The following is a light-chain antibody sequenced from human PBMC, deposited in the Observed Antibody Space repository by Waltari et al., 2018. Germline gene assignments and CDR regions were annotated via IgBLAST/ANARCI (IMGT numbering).Light chain of an antibody. CDR3: QQRTYWPPT. J-gene: IGKJ4*01. CDR2: DAS. CDR1: QGISST. Sequence: EVVLTPSPATLSLSPGERVTLSCRASQGISSTLAWYQQKPGQAPRLLIFDASNRATGIPARFSGSGSGTDFTLTISTLEAEDSALYYCQQRTYWPPTFGGGTKVEIK. V-gene: IGKV3-11*01.